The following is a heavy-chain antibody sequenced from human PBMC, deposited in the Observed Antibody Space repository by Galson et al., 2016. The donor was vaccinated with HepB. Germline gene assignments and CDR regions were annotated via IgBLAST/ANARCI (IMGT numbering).Heavy chain of an antibody. CDR3: AHRSGGAYYFEGIGYPHYFDS. D-gene: IGHD3-22*01. J-gene: IGHJ4*02. CDR1: GFSLSTGGVA. Sequence: PALVKPTQTLTLTCTFSGFSLSTGGVAVGWIRQPPGRALEWLALIYGDDDKRYSPFLKRRLTITKDTSTNKVVLTMTNMDPVDTGTYFCAHRSGGAYYFEGIGYPHYFDSWSQGTLVTVSS. CDR2: IYGDDDK. V-gene: IGHV2-5*02.